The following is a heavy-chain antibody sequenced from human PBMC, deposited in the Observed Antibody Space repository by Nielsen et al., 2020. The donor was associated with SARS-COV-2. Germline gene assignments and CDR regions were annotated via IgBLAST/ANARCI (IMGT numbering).Heavy chain of an antibody. J-gene: IGHJ5*02. CDR2: IYYSGST. Sequence: SETLSLTCTVSGGSISSSSYYWGWIRQPPGKGLEWIGSIYYSGSTYYNPSLKSRVTISVDTSKNQFSLKLSSVTAADTAVYYCARLEKSINWFDPWGQGTLVTVSS. CDR3: ARLEKSINWFDP. CDR1: GGSISSSSYY. V-gene: IGHV4-39*01.